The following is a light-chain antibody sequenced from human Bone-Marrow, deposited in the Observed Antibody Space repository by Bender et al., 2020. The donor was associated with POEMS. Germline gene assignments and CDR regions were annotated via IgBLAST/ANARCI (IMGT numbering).Light chain of an antibody. CDR3: FAYTTSGTHV. J-gene: IGLJ1*01. Sequence: QSALTQPASVSGSPGQSITVSCTGTSGDVGHYNYVSWFHQHPGKAPKLMIYDVNNRPSGVSNRFSGSKSGNTASLTISGLQAEDEADYDCFAYTTSGTHVFGTGTKVTVL. CDR2: DVN. V-gene: IGLV2-14*01. CDR1: SGDVGHYNY.